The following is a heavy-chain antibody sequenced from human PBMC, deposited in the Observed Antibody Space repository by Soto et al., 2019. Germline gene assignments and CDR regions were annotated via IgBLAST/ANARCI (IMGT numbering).Heavy chain of an antibody. J-gene: IGHJ4*02. V-gene: IGHV4-59*08. CDR3: ARHGQVVRGSYYDY. D-gene: IGHD3-10*01. Sequence: QVQLQESGPGLVKPSETLSLTCNVSGVLISSYYWCWIRQPPGKGLEWIGYIYYSGNTNYNSSLERRVTMSVDTSKNQISLRLSSVIATDTSVYYCARHGQVVRGSYYDYWGQGALVTVSS. CDR2: IYYSGNT. CDR1: GVLISSYY.